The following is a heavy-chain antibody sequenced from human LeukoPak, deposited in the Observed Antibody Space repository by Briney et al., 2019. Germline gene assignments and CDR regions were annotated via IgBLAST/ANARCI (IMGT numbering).Heavy chain of an antibody. D-gene: IGHD5-18*01. CDR3: ARAEGYSYGYYWFDP. V-gene: IGHV1-2*02. J-gene: IGHJ5*02. CDR1: GYTFTGYY. Sequence: ASVKVSCKASGYTFTGYYMHWVRQAPGQGLEWMGWINPNSGGTNYAQKFQGRVTMTRDTSISTAYMELSRLRSDDTAVYYCARAEGYSYGYYWFDPWGQGTLVTVSS. CDR2: INPNSGGT.